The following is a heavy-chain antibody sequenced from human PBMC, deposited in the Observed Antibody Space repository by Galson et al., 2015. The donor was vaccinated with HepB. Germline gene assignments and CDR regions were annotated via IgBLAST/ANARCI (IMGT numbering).Heavy chain of an antibody. CDR1: GGSISSSSYY. Sequence: ETLSLTCTVSGGSISSSSYYWGWIRQPPGKGLEWIGSIYYSGSTYYNPSLKSRVTISVDTSKNQFSLKLSSVTAADTAVYYCARDPIGRLVPVFWGQGTLVTVSS. CDR3: ARDPIGRLVPVF. D-gene: IGHD6-19*01. CDR2: IYYSGST. V-gene: IGHV4-39*07. J-gene: IGHJ4*02.